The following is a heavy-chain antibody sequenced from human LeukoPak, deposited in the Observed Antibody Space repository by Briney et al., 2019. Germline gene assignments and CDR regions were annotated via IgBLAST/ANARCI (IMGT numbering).Heavy chain of an antibody. V-gene: IGHV4-59*08. D-gene: IGHD2-8*01. CDR3: ARRVVLMAADAFDI. J-gene: IGHJ3*02. Sequence: SETLSLTCTVSGGSISSYYWSWIRQPPGKGLEWIGYIYYSGSTNHNPSLKSRVTISVDTSKNQFSLKLSSVTAADTAVYYCARRVVLMAADAFDIWGQGTMVTVSS. CDR2: IYYSGST. CDR1: GGSISSYY.